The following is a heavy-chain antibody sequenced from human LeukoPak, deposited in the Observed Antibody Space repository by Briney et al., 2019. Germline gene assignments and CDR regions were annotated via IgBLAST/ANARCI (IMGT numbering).Heavy chain of an antibody. V-gene: IGHV3-23*01. CDR1: GFTFGSYA. Sequence: PGGSLRLSCAASGFTFGSYAMSWVRQAPGKGLEWVSAISGSGGSTYYADSVKGRFTISRDNSKNTLYLQMNSLRAEDTAVYYCAKDWAFDTAMAPGFGAFDHWGQGTLVTVSS. J-gene: IGHJ4*02. CDR3: AKDWAFDTAMAPGFGAFDH. CDR2: ISGSGGST. D-gene: IGHD5-18*01.